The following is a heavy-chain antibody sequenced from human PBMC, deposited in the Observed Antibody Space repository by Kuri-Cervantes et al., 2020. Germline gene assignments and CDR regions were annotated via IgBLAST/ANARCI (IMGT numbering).Heavy chain of an antibody. J-gene: IGHJ4*02. Sequence: GSLRLSCAASGFTFSSYRMCWVRQAPGKGLEWIGEINHSGSTNYNPSLKSRVTISVDTSKNQFSLKLNSVTAADTSVFYCARGLADINQRTYYDSWGQGTLVTVSS. CDR2: INHSGST. CDR1: GFTFSSYR. D-gene: IGHD5-12*01. CDR3: ARGLADINQRTYYDS. V-gene: IGHV4-34*01.